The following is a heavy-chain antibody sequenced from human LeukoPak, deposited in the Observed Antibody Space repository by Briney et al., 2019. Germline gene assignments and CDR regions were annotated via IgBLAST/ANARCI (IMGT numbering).Heavy chain of an antibody. V-gene: IGHV3-21*01. CDR3: ARGHTAVTRHFDF. CDR2: ISSGSSAI. D-gene: IGHD4-17*01. CDR1: GFTFSSYA. Sequence: GSLRLSCAASGFTFSSYAMTWVRQAPGKGLEWVSIISSGSSAIFSADALKGRFTISRDDAKNLLYLDMNSLRAEDTAVYYCARGHTAVTRHFDFWGQGTLVTVSS. J-gene: IGHJ4*02.